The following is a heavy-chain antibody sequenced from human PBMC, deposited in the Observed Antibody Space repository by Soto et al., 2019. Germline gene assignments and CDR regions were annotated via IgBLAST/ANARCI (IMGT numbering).Heavy chain of an antibody. Sequence: VGSLRLSCAASGFTFSGSAMHWVRQASGKGLEWVGRIRGKANSYATAYAASVKGRFTISRDDSKNTAYLQMNSLKTEDTAVYYCTRRDLLGSTYYFDYWSQGTLVTVSS. CDR3: TRRDLLGSTYYFDY. CDR2: IRGKANSYAT. V-gene: IGHV3-73*01. D-gene: IGHD1-1*01. CDR1: GFTFSGSA. J-gene: IGHJ4*02.